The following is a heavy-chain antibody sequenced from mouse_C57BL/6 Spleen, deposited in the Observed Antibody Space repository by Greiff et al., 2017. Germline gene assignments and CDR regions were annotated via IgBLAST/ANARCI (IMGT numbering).Heavy chain of an antibody. D-gene: IGHD1-1*01. CDR2: ISYSGST. V-gene: IGHV3-1*01. CDR3: ARGGSSYVSYAMDY. Sequence: EVKLVESGPGKVKPSQSLSLTCTVTGYSITSGYDWHWIRHFPGNKLEWMGYISYSGSTNYNPSLKRRISITHDTSKNHFFLKLNSVTTEDTATYYWARGGSSYVSYAMDYWGQGTSVTVSS. CDR1: GYSITSGYD. J-gene: IGHJ4*01.